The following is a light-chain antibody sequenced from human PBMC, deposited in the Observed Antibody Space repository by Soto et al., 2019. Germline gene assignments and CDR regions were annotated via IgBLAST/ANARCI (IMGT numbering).Light chain of an antibody. Sequence: EIVLTQSPGTLSLSPGERATLSCRASQSVTSNYLAWYQQRPGQAPRLLIYGASSRATGIPDRFSGSGSGTDFTLPSSRLEPEDFAVYYCQQYGTSPLTLGGGTKVEIK. CDR1: QSVTSNY. CDR3: QQYGTSPLT. J-gene: IGKJ4*01. V-gene: IGKV3-20*01. CDR2: GAS.